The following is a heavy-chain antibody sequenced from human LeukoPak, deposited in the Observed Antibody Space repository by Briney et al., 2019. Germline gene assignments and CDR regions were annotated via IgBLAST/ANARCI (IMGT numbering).Heavy chain of an antibody. D-gene: IGHD1-1*01. Sequence: PGGSLRLSCAASGFTFSSYWMTWLRQAPGKGLEWVANIKQDASERYYVDSVKGRFTISRDNAKNSLYLQMNSLRAEDTAVYYCATPTAGTWHFDYWGQGTLVTVSS. CDR1: GFTFSSYW. J-gene: IGHJ4*02. V-gene: IGHV3-7*01. CDR3: ATPTAGTWHFDY. CDR2: IKQDASER.